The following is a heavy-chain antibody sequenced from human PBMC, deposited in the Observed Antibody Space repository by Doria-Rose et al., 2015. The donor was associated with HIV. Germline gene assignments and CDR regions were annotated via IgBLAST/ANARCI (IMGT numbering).Heavy chain of an antibody. Sequence: PGQGLEWMGRIIPVLGIRNYAQKFQGRVTITADESTSTAYIELSNLRSEDAAVYYCATTWSGYYLDYWGQGTLVTVSS. V-gene: IGHV1-69*02. D-gene: IGHD3-3*01. CDR3: ATTWSGYYLDY. CDR2: IIPVLGIR. J-gene: IGHJ4*02.